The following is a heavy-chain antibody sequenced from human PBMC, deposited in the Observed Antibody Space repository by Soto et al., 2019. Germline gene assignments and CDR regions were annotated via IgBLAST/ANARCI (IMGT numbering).Heavy chain of an antibody. CDR1: GYTLTELS. V-gene: IGHV1-24*01. J-gene: IGHJ5*01. CDR2: FDPEDGET. D-gene: IGHD6-13*01. CDR3: ATDLGLAAAGTDNWFDS. Sequence: ASVKVSCKVSGYTLTELSMHWVRQAPGKGLEWMGGFDPEDGETIYAQKFQGRVTMTEDTSTDTAYMELSSLRSEDTAVYYCATDLGLAAAGTDNWFDSWGQGTLVTVSS.